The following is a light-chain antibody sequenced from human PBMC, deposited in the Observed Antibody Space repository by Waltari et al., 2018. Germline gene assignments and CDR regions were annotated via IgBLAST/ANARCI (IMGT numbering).Light chain of an antibody. V-gene: IGKV3-20*01. CDR1: QSVSRF. Sequence: IVLTHSPGTLSLSPGERAPLSCRASQSVSRFLAWYQQKPGQAPRLLIYDASSRATGIPDRFSGSGSGTDFSLTISRLEPEDFAVYYCQKYGSLPATFGQGTKVEIK. J-gene: IGKJ1*01. CDR3: QKYGSLPAT. CDR2: DAS.